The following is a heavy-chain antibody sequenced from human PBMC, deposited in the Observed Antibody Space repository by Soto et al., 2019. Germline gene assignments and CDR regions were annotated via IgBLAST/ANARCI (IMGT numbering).Heavy chain of an antibody. J-gene: IGHJ5*02. CDR2: IIPILGIA. Sequence: ASVKVSCKASGGTFSSFTISWVRQAPGQGLEWMGKIIPILGIANPAQNFQDRVTLTADKSTNTIYMEMSGLEFEDTAVYYCARLLAADRGTNWFDPWGQGTLVTVSS. D-gene: IGHD6-13*01. CDR1: GGTFSSFT. CDR3: ARLLAADRGTNWFDP. V-gene: IGHV1-69*02.